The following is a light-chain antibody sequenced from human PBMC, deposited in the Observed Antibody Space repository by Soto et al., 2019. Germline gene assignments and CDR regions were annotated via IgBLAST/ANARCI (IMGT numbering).Light chain of an antibody. CDR1: QSISSW. V-gene: IGKV3D-15*01. Sequence: MTQSPATLSASVGDRVTITCRASQSISSWLAWYQQKPGQAPRLLVYGVSSRATDVPDRFSGSGSGTDFTLTISRLEPEDFAVYYCQQYTDSRTFGQGTKVDIK. J-gene: IGKJ1*01. CDR2: GVS. CDR3: QQYTDSRT.